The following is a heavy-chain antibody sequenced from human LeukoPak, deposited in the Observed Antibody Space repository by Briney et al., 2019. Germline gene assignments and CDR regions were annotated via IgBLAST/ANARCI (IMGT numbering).Heavy chain of an antibody. Sequence: SETLSLTCTVSGGSISSYYWSWIRQPPGKGLEWIGYIYYSGSTNYNPSLKSRVTISVDTSKNQFSLKLSSVTAADTAVYYCARVADETPVWGSGWYLDYWGQGTLVTVSS. CDR1: GGSISSYY. J-gene: IGHJ4*02. CDR2: IYYSGST. D-gene: IGHD6-19*01. V-gene: IGHV4-59*01. CDR3: ARVADETPVWGSGWYLDY.